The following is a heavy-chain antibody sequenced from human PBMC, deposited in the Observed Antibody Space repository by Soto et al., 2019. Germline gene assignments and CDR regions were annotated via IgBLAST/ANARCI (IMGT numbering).Heavy chain of an antibody. CDR3: ARVKARNTAAGADYYYGMDV. Sequence: SQTLSLTCAISGDSVSSNSAAWNWIRQSPSRGLEWLGRTYYRSKWYNDYAVSVKSRITINPDTSKNQFSLQLNSVTPEDTAVYYCARVKARNTAAGADYYYGMDVWGQGTTVTVSS. CDR2: TYYRSKWYN. J-gene: IGHJ6*02. V-gene: IGHV6-1*01. D-gene: IGHD6-13*01. CDR1: GDSVSSNSAA.